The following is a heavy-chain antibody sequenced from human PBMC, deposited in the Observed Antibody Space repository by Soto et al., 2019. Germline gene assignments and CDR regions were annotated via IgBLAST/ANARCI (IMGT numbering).Heavy chain of an antibody. Sequence: SQTLSLTCAISGDSVSSNSAAWNRIRQSPSRGLEWLGRTYYRSKWYNDYAVSVKSRITINPDTSKNQFSLQLNSVTPEDTAVYYCARDRIAARVYYYYGMDVWGQGTTVTVSS. V-gene: IGHV6-1*01. CDR1: GDSVSSNSAA. CDR3: ARDRIAARVYYYYGMDV. D-gene: IGHD6-25*01. J-gene: IGHJ6*02. CDR2: TYYRSKWYN.